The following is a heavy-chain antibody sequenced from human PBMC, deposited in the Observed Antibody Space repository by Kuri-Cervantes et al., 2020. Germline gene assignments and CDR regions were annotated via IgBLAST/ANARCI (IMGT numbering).Heavy chain of an antibody. CDR1: GFTFDDYA. CDR2: ISWNSGSI. CDR3: AKERLGGYSYGFGYYYYGMDV. J-gene: IGHJ6*02. V-gene: IGHV3-9*01. D-gene: IGHD5-18*01. Sequence: LSLTCAASGFTFDDYAMHWVRQAPGKGLEWVSGISWNSGSIGYADSVKGRFTISRDNAKNSLYLQMNSLRAEDTALYYCAKERLGGYSYGFGYYYYGMDVWGQGTTVTVSS.